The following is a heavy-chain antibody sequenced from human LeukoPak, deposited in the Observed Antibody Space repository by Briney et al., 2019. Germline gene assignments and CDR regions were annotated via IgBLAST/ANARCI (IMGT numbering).Heavy chain of an antibody. Sequence: GGSLRLSCAASAFTFSSYAMNWVRQAPGKGLEWVSGISGGGGSSYYADSVKGRFTISRDNSKNTLYLQMDSLRAEDTALYYCAKGSGINHYHWIDPWGQGTLVTVSS. CDR1: AFTFSSYA. J-gene: IGHJ5*02. D-gene: IGHD1-14*01. V-gene: IGHV3-23*01. CDR3: AKGSGINHYHWIDP. CDR2: ISGGGGSS.